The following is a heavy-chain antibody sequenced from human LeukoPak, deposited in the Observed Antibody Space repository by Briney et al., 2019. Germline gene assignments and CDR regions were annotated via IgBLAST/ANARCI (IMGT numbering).Heavy chain of an antibody. D-gene: IGHD3-10*01. Sequence: PSQTLSLTCTVSGGSISSGDYYWSWIRQPPGKGLEWIGYIYYSGSTYYNPSLKSRVTISVDASKNQFSLKLSSVTAADTAVYYCARVADYYGSGSYCNLPIYFGYWGQGTLVTVSS. V-gene: IGHV4-30-4*01. CDR2: IYYSGST. CDR1: GGSISSGDYY. CDR3: ARVADYYGSGSYCNLPIYFGY. J-gene: IGHJ4*02.